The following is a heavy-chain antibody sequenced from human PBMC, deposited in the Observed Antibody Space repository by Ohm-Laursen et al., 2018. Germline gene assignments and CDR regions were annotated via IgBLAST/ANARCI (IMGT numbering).Heavy chain of an antibody. Sequence: TLSLTCSVSGGSITTYYWTWIRQPPGKGLEWIGYIYYTGTTNYNPSLTGRVTISLDTSKNQFSLKLSSVTAADTAVYYCARVGGDYGDYVVYWGQGTLVTVSS. D-gene: IGHD4-17*01. V-gene: IGHV4-59*12. J-gene: IGHJ4*02. CDR3: ARVGGDYGDYVVY. CDR2: IYYTGTT. CDR1: GGSITTYY.